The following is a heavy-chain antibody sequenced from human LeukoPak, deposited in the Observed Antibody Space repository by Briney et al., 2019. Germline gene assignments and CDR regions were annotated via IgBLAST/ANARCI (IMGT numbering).Heavy chain of an antibody. V-gene: IGHV5-51*01. CDR2: FYPDDSET. D-gene: IGHD2-2*01. J-gene: IGHJ6*02. CDR3: ARGLVDVTGAIDYYGLDV. CDR1: GYRFTSYW. Sequence: GESLKISCKGSGYRFTSYWIGWVRQMPGKGLEWMGIFYPDDSETRYSPSFQGQVTMSADKSVNTAHLQWSSLKASDTAMYYCARGLVDVTGAIDYYGLDVWGQGTTVTVSS.